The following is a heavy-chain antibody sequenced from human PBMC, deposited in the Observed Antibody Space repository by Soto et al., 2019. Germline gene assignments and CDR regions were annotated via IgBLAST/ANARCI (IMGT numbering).Heavy chain of an antibody. Sequence: AASVKVSCKASGYTFTSYGIGWVRQAPGQGLEWMGGITAYNGNTNYAQKLQGRVTMTTDTSTSTAYMELRSLRSDDTAVYYCASDSKPYSSSWYTHYCYAMDVWGQGTRGTVSS. D-gene: IGHD6-13*01. J-gene: IGHJ6*02. CDR3: ASDSKPYSSSWYTHYCYAMDV. CDR2: ITAYNGNT. V-gene: IGHV1-18*01. CDR1: GYTFTSYG.